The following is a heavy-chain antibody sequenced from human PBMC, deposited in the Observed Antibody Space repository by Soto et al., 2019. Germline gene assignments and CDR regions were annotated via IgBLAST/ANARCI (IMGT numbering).Heavy chain of an antibody. D-gene: IGHD6-13*01. CDR1: GGSFSGYY. Sequence: SETLSLTCAVYGGSFSGYYWSWIRQPPGKGLEWIGEINHSGSTNYNPSLKSRVTISVDTSKNQFSLKLSSVTAADTAVYYCARLTAAGPNYYYYGMDVWGQGTTVTVSS. CDR2: INHSGST. V-gene: IGHV4-34*01. CDR3: ARLTAAGPNYYYYGMDV. J-gene: IGHJ6*02.